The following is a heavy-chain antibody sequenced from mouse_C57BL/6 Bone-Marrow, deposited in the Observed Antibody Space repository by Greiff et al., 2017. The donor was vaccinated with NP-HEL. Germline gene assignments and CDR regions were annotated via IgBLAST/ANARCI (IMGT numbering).Heavy chain of an antibody. D-gene: IGHD2-4*01. CDR1: GYTFTDYY. CDR2: INPNNGGT. J-gene: IGHJ4*01. V-gene: IGHV1-26*01. Sequence: EVQLQQSGPELVKPGASVKISCKASGYTFTDYYMNWVKQSHGKSLEWIGDINPNNGGTSYNQKFKGKATLTVDKSSSTAYMELRSLTSEDSAVYYCARLYYDYVKAMDYWGQGTSVTVSS. CDR3: ARLYYDYVKAMDY.